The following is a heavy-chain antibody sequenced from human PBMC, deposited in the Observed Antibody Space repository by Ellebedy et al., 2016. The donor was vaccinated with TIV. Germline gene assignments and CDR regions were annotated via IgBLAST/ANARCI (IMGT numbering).Heavy chain of an antibody. J-gene: IGHJ6*02. Sequence: ASVKVSCXASGHTCTTYGIHWVRQAPGQGLEWMGWINTGNGNTKYSQSFQGRVTITSDTSATTAYMELRSLMSEDTAVYYCATREWQDPMDVWGQGTTVTVSS. V-gene: IGHV1-3*04. D-gene: IGHD3-3*01. CDR2: INTGNGNT. CDR1: GHTCTTYG. CDR3: ATREWQDPMDV.